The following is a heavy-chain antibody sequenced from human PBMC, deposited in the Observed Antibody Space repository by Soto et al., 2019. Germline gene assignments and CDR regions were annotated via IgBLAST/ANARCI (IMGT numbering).Heavy chain of an antibody. V-gene: IGHV3-7*01. CDR1: GFTFSSYW. J-gene: IGHJ4*02. Sequence: GGSLRLSCAASGFTFSSYWMSWVRQAPGKGLEWVANIKQDGSEKYYVDSVKGRFTISRDNAKNSLYLQMNSLRAEDTAVYYCARVIYSSSWYTDHWGQGTLVTVSS. D-gene: IGHD6-13*01. CDR3: ARVIYSSSWYTDH. CDR2: IKQDGSEK.